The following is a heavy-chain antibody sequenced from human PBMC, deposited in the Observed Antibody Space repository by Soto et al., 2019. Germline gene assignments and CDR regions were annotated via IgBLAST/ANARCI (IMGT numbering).Heavy chain of an antibody. J-gene: IGHJ4*02. CDR1: GFTFSSYA. CDR2: ISGSGGST. Sequence: GGSLRLSCAASGFTFSSYAMSWVRQAPGKGLEWVSAISGSGGSTYYADSVKGRFTISRDNSKNTLYLQMNSLRAEDTAVYYCAKVKPPLDYVWEYYFDYWGQGTLVTVSS. V-gene: IGHV3-23*01. D-gene: IGHD3-16*01. CDR3: AKVKPPLDYVWEYYFDY.